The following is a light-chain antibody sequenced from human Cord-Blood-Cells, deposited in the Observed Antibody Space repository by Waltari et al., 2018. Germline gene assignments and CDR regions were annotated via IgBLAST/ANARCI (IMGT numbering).Light chain of an antibody. V-gene: IGKV3-11*01. CDR2: DAS. Sequence: DIVLTQSPATLSLSPGERATLSCRASQSVSSYLAWYQQKPGQAPRLLIYDASNRATGIPARFSGSGSGTDFTLTISSLEPEDFAVYYCQQRSNWLTFGGGTKVEI. CDR1: QSVSSY. CDR3: QQRSNWLT. J-gene: IGKJ4*01.